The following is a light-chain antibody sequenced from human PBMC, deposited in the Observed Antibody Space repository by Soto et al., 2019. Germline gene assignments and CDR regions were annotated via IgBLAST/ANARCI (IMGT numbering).Light chain of an antibody. Sequence: IQMTQSPSSLSASVGDRVTITCRASQSISNYLNWYQQKPGKAPKLLIYAASSLQGGVPSRFSGSGSGTDFTLTISSLQPEDFATYYCQQSYNSRTFGQGAEV. V-gene: IGKV1-39*01. CDR1: QSISNY. CDR2: AAS. J-gene: IGKJ1*01. CDR3: QQSYNSRT.